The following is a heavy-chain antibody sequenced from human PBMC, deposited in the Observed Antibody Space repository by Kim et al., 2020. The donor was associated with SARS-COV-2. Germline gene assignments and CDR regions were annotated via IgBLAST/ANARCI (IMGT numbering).Heavy chain of an antibody. CDR3: ARAGYSSSWYGHVGVFDY. D-gene: IGHD6-13*01. V-gene: IGHV4-39*01. CDR1: GGSISSSSYY. Sequence: SETLSLTCTVSGGSISSSSYYWGWIRQPPGKGLEWIGSIYYSGSTYYNPSIKSRVTISVDTSKNQFSLKLSSVTAADTAVYYCARAGYSSSWYGHVGVFDYWGQGTLVTVSS. J-gene: IGHJ4*02. CDR2: IYYSGST.